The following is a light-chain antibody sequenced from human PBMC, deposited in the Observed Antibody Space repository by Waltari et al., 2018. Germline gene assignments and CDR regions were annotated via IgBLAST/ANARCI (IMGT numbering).Light chain of an antibody. CDR3: QQSYRTPLT. V-gene: IGKV1-39*01. CDR1: QSINSY. CDR2: AAS. J-gene: IGKJ4*01. Sequence: DIQMTPSPSSLSASIGDRVTITCRASQSINSYLNWYQQKPGQAPKVLIFAASSLQSGVPSRFSGSGSGTDFTLTISSLQPEDFATYSCQQSYRTPLTFGGWTKVEIK.